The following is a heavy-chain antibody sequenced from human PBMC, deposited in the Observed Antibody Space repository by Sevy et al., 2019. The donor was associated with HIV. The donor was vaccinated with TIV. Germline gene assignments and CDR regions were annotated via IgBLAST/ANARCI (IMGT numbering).Heavy chain of an antibody. Sequence: GGSLRLSCAASGFTFSSYTMNWVRQAPGKGLDWVSSISTTSTYVYYADSVKGRFTISRDNAKNSLYLQVKSLRAEDTAVYYCARDSGEGYYAMDVWGQGTTVTVSS. CDR2: ISTTSTYV. D-gene: IGHD3-10*01. CDR1: GFTFSSYT. J-gene: IGHJ6*02. CDR3: ARDSGEGYYAMDV. V-gene: IGHV3-21*01.